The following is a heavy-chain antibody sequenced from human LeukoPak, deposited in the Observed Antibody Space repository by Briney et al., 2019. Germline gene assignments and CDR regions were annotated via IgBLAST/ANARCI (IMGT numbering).Heavy chain of an antibody. CDR3: ARVPSGVVEPPTRGDYFDF. CDR2: INPSGRT. CDR1: GGSFSGYY. D-gene: IGHD2-2*01. V-gene: IGHV4-34*01. Sequence: SETLSLTCAVYGGSFSGYYWSWIRQPPGKGREWIGEINPSGRTNYNPSLKRRVTISVDTSKNQFSLKWSSVTAADTAVYYCARVPSGVVEPPTRGDYFDFWGQGTLVTVSS. J-gene: IGHJ4*02.